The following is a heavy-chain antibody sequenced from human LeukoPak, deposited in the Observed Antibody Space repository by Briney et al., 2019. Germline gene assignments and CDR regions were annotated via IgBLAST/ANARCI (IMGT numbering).Heavy chain of an antibody. CDR3: AREVVVPD. Sequence: PGGSLRLSCAASGFTFSNYWMSWVRQVPGRGLEWVANIKQDGSEKYYVDSVKGRFTISRDNAKNSLYLQMNSLRAEDTAVYYCAREVVVPDWGQGTLVTVSS. D-gene: IGHD3-22*01. J-gene: IGHJ4*02. CDR1: GFTFSNYW. CDR2: IKQDGSEK. V-gene: IGHV3-7*01.